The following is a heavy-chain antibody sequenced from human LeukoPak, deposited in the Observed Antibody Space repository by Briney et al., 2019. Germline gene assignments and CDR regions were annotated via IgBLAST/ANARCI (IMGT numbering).Heavy chain of an antibody. Sequence: GGSLRLSCAACGFTFSSYRMHWVRHAPGKGRVWVSRLNSGGSSINYADYVKGQFTISRDNAKNSLYLQMNSLRAEDTALYYCAKGSEGTDKDSYYYGMDGWGQGTTVTVSS. CDR3: AKGSEGTDKDSYYYGMDG. CDR2: LNSGGSSI. D-gene: IGHD1-1*01. J-gene: IGHJ6*02. V-gene: IGHV3-74*01. CDR1: GFTFSSYR.